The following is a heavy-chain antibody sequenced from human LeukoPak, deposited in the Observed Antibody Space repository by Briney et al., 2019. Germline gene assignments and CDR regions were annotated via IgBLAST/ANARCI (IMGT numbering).Heavy chain of an antibody. D-gene: IGHD7-27*01. CDR1: GYSISSGYY. J-gene: IGHJ4*02. V-gene: IGHV4-38-2*02. CDR3: ASRKLGNDY. Sequence: SETLSLTCTVSGYSISSGYYWGWIRQPPGKGLEWIANIYHSGPIYYNPSLKSRITISIDTSKNQFSLKLSSVTAADTAVYYCASRKLGNDYWGQGTLVTVSS. CDR2: IYHSGPI.